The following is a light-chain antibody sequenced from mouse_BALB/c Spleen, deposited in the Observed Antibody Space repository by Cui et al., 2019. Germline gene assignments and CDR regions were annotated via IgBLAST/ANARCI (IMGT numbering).Light chain of an antibody. V-gene: IGKV6-15*01. Sequence: DIVMTQSQKFMSTSVGERVSVTCKASQNVGTNVAWYQQKPGQSPKALIYSASYRYSGVPDRFTGSGSGTDFTLTISNVQSEDLAEYFCQQYNSYPYTFGGGTKLEI. CDR3: QQYNSYPYT. CDR2: SAS. CDR1: QNVGTN. J-gene: IGKJ2*01.